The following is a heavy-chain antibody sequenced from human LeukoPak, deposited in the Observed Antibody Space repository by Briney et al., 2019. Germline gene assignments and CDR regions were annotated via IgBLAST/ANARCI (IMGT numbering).Heavy chain of an antibody. D-gene: IGHD6-6*01. Sequence: PSETLSLTXTVSGGSISSYYWSWVRQPPGKGLEGIGYIYYSGSTNYNPSLTSRVTISVDTSKNQFSLKLSSVTAADTAVYYCAREGSSSPFDYWGQGTLVTVSS. J-gene: IGHJ4*02. CDR2: IYYSGST. CDR3: AREGSSSPFDY. CDR1: GGSISSYY. V-gene: IGHV4-59*01.